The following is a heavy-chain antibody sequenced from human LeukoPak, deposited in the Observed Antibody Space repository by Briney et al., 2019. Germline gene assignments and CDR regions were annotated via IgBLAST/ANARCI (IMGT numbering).Heavy chain of an antibody. CDR2: MYYSGST. V-gene: IGHV4-59*08. J-gene: IGHJ3*02. Sequence: PSETLSLTCAVSGGSISSYYWSWIRQPPGKGLEWIGSMYYSGSTNYKPSLKSRVTISVDTSKNQFSLKLSSVTAADTAVYYCARHAYYYDRSGSYEAFDIWGQGTMVTVSS. CDR3: ARHAYYYDRSGSYEAFDI. CDR1: GGSISSYY. D-gene: IGHD3-22*01.